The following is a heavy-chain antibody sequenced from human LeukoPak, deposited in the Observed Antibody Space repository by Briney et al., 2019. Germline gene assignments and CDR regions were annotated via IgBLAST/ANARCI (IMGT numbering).Heavy chain of an antibody. V-gene: IGHV1-18*01. CDR1: GYAFNNYG. J-gene: IGHJ4*02. D-gene: IGHD1-26*01. CDR2: ISAYNGNT. Sequence: ASVKVSCKASGYAFNNYGIGWVRQAPGQGLEWMGWISAYNGNTNYAHKFQGRVTMTTDTFTSTAYMELRSLRSDDTAVYYCARDGAYSGSYPHWGQGTLVTVSS. CDR3: ARDGAYSGSYPH.